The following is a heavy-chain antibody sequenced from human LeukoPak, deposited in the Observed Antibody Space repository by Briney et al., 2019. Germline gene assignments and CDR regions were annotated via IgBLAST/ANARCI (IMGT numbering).Heavy chain of an antibody. CDR2: INHSGST. CDR1: GGSFSGYY. D-gene: IGHD2-15*01. CDR3: ARGTAGYCSGGSCSGGWFDP. V-gene: IGHV4-34*01. Sequence: SETLSLTCVVYGGSFSGYYWSWIRQPPGEGLEWIGEINHSGSTNYNPSLKSRVTISVDTSKNQFSLKLSSVTAADTAVYYCARGTAGYCSGGSCSGGWFDPWGQGTLVTVSS. J-gene: IGHJ5*02.